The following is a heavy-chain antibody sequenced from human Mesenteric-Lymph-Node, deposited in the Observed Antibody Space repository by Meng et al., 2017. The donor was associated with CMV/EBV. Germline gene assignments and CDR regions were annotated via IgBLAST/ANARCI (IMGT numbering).Heavy chain of an antibody. V-gene: IGHV1-8*03. Sequence: ASVKVSCKASGYIFTSHDINWVRQAPGQGLEWMGWMNPNTGDTAYAEKFQGRVTISRDTSISTAYLELNSLRSQDTAIYYCGRGVAGPSDPWGQETLVTVSS. D-gene: IGHD6-19*01. CDR2: MNPNTGDT. CDR1: GYIFTSHD. CDR3: GRGVAGPSDP. J-gene: IGHJ5*02.